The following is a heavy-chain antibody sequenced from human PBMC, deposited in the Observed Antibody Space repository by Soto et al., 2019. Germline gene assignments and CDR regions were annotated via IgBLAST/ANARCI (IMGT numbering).Heavy chain of an antibody. CDR1: GGSISSGDYY. Sequence: QVQLQESGPGLVKPSQTLSLTCTVSGGSISSGDYYWRWIRQPPGKGLEWSGYIYYSGSTYYNPSLKSRVTISVDTSKNQFSLNLSSVTAADTAVYYCDRETRLIYCCPVDSWGQGTLVTVSS. CDR2: IYYSGST. CDR3: DRETRLIYCCPVDS. V-gene: IGHV4-30-4*01. D-gene: IGHD2-15*01. J-gene: IGHJ4*02.